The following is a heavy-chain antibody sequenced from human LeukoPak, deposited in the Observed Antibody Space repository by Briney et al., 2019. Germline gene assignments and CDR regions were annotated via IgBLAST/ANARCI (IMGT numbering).Heavy chain of an antibody. CDR2: IRYDGSHK. D-gene: IGHD3-22*01. CDR3: AKDLGYLTLVGLRLIDY. J-gene: IGHJ4*02. Sequence: GWSLTLSCAACGFTFSSYGIHWVRQAPGKALEWVAFIRYDGSHKDYADSVKGRFTVSRDNSKNTLYLHMNSLRAEDTAVYFCAKDLGYLTLVGLRLIDYWGQGPLVTVSS. V-gene: IGHV3-30*02. CDR1: GFTFSSYG.